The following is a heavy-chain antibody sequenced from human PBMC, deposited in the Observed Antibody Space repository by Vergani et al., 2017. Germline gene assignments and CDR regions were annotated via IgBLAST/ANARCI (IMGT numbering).Heavy chain of an antibody. V-gene: IGHV1-2*02. CDR2: INPKNGLT. CDR3: TSFPTETSEYYDSTGYYHRFCEK. J-gene: IGHJ4*02. D-gene: IGHD3-16*01. Sequence: QVQLVQSGAEVKRPGASVKVSCKASGYTFTGYYLHWVRLAPGQGLEWMGWINPKNGLTKYAQRFQGRVSLTRDTSITTAFMELSSLRSDDTAMYYCTSFPTETSEYYDSTGYYHRFCEKWGQGTLVTVSS. CDR1: GYTFTGYY.